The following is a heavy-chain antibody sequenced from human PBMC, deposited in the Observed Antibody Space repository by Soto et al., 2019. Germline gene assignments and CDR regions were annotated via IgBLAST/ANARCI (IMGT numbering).Heavy chain of an antibody. V-gene: IGHV3-74*01. Sequence: EVQLVESGGGLVQPGGSLRLSCVVSGITFSTYRMHWVRQAPGKGLVWVSHIKSDGTVTHYTDSVRGRFIISRYNAKNTSFLQMNSLRAEDTAVYYCARENYDFWSGYYLDYWGQGTLVTVSS. J-gene: IGHJ4*02. CDR2: IKSDGTVT. CDR1: GITFSTYR. CDR3: ARENYDFWSGYYLDY. D-gene: IGHD3-3*01.